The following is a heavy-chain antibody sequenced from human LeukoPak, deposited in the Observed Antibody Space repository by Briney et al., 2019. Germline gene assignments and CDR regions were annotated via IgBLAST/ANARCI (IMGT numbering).Heavy chain of an antibody. V-gene: IGHV1-69*06. CDR1: GGTFSSYA. J-gene: IGHJ6*03. CDR2: IIPIFGTA. Sequence: SVKVSCKASGGTFSSYAISWVRQAPGQGLEWMGGIIPIFGTANYAQKFQGRVTITADKSTSTAYMELSSLRCEDTAVYYCARVGEDFDYYYYMDVWGKGTTVTVSS. CDR3: ARVGEDFDYYYYMDV. D-gene: IGHD2-21*01.